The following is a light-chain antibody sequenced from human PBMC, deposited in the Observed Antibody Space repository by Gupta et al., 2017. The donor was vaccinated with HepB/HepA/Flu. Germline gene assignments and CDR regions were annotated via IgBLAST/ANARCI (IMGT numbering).Light chain of an antibody. CDR1: QSLSSSY. Sequence: EIVLTQSPATLSLSPGEGATLSCGASQSLSSSYLAWFQQKDGLAPRLLIYDGSMRATGIPYMFSGSGSGTDFTLTISRLEPEDFAVYYCQQDDRSPGTFGQGTKLEIK. V-gene: IGKV3D-20*01. J-gene: IGKJ2*01. CDR3: QQDDRSPGT. CDR2: DGS.